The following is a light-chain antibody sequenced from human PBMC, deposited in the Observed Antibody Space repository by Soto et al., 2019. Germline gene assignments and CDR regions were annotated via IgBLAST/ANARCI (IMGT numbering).Light chain of an antibody. CDR2: RAS. V-gene: IGKV3-15*01. CDR1: QSLGGN. Sequence: EIVMTQSPATLAVSPGDTATLSCRASQSLGGNLAWYQQKPGQAPRLLIFRASTRAPGVPARFSASGSGTEFTLTISGLQSEDFAVYFCQQYSNWSPWTFGPGTKVDIK. J-gene: IGKJ1*01. CDR3: QQYSNWSPWT.